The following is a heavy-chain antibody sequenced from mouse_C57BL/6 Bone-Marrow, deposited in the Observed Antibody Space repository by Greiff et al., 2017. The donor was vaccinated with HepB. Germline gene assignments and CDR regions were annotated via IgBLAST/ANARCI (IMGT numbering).Heavy chain of an antibody. D-gene: IGHD2-12*01. V-gene: IGHV1-81*01. J-gene: IGHJ2*01. CDR1: GYTFTSYG. Sequence: QVQLKESGAELARPGASVKLSCKASGYTFTSYGISWVKQRTGQGLEWIGEIYPRSGNTYYNEKFKGKATLTADKSSSTAYMELRSLTSEDSAVYFCARHLLQYYFDYWGQGTTLTVSS. CDR3: ARHLLQYYFDY. CDR2: IYPRSGNT.